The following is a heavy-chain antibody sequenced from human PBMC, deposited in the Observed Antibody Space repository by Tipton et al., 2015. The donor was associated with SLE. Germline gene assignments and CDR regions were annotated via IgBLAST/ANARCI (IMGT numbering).Heavy chain of an antibody. CDR2: IYLTGNT. D-gene: IGHD3-3*02. CDR3: ARDKSSHSKYILDY. V-gene: IGHV4-4*07. J-gene: IGHJ4*02. CDR1: GGSISSYY. Sequence: TLSLTCTVSGGSISSYYWSWIRQPAGKGLEWIGRIYLTGNTNYNPSLNSRVTMSVDTSKNQFSLNLTSVTAADTAVYYCARDKSSHSKYILDYWGQGTLVTVSS.